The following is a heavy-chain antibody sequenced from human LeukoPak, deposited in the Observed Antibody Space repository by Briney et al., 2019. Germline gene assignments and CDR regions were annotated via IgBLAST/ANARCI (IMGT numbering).Heavy chain of an antibody. CDR2: MNPNSGNT. CDR3: ARGLRITFGGVIAY. J-gene: IGHJ4*02. D-gene: IGHD3-16*02. Sequence: ASVKVSCKASGYTFTSYDINLVRQATGQGLEWMGWMNPNSGNTGYAQKFQGRVTMTRNTSISTAYMELSSLRSEDTAVYYCARGLRITFGGVIAYWGQGTLVTVSS. CDR1: GYTFTSYD. V-gene: IGHV1-8*01.